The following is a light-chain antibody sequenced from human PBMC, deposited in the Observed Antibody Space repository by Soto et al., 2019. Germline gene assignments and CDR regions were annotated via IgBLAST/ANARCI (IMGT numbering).Light chain of an antibody. V-gene: IGLV2-14*01. Sequence: QSVLTQPASVSGSPGQSITISCTGTSSDIGGYNYVSWYQHHPGKAPKLMIYEVANRPSGVSNRFSGSKSGNTASLTISGLQAEDEADYYCTSHSTTIAYVVLGGGTKVTVL. J-gene: IGLJ2*01. CDR2: EVA. CDR1: SSDIGGYNY. CDR3: TSHSTTIAYVV.